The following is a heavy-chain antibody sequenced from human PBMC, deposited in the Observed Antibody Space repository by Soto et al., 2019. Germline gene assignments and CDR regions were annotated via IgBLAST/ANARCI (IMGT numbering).Heavy chain of an antibody. Sequence: QVQLVESGGGVVQPGTSLRLSCVASGFGFNFFGIHWVRQAPGKGLEWVAGISGDATRIYYAEDRKGRVTISRVNSENTLYLQMNSLRPEDTALYYCARDKDAGWFVMDVWGQGTTVIV. D-gene: IGHD3-10*01. CDR1: GFGFNFFG. CDR3: ARDKDAGWFVMDV. CDR2: ISGDATRI. J-gene: IGHJ6*02. V-gene: IGHV3-30*03.